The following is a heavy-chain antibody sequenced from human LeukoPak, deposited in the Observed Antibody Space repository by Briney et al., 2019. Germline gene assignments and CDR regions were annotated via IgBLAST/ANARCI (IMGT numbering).Heavy chain of an antibody. V-gene: IGHV4-34*01. CDR3: ARAYYDIWTVASPGCYFDL. CDR1: GGSFSGYY. J-gene: IGHJ2*01. Sequence: SETLSLTCAVYGGSFSGYYWSWIRQPPGKGLEWIGEINHSGSTNYNPSLKSRVTISVDTSKNQFSLKLSSVTAADTAVYYCARAYYDIWTVASPGCYFDLGGLGTLVTFSS. CDR2: INHSGST. D-gene: IGHD3-9*01.